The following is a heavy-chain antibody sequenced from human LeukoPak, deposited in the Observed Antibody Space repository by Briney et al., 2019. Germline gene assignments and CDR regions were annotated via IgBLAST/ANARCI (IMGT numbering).Heavy chain of an antibody. CDR3: ARDDYDYVWGRDGMDV. CDR1: GYTFTGYY. Sequence: ASVKVSCKASGYTFTGYYMHWVRQAPGQGLEWMGWINPNSGGTNYAQKFQGRVTMTRDTSISTAYMELSRLRSDDTAVYYCARDDYDYVWGRDGMDVWGQGTTVTVSS. D-gene: IGHD3-16*01. J-gene: IGHJ6*02. V-gene: IGHV1-2*02. CDR2: INPNSGGT.